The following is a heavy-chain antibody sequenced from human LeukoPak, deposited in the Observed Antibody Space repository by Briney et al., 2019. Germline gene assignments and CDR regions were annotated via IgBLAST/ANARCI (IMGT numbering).Heavy chain of an antibody. Sequence: ASVKVSCKASGYSFTGYYIHWVRQAPGQGLEWMGWISPNSGGTTYAQQFQGRVTMTRDTSISTVYMEQTRLGSDDTAVYYCARDSGSSSWEFDYWGQGTLVTVSS. CDR3: ARDSGSSSWEFDY. CDR1: GYSFTGYY. D-gene: IGHD6-13*01. J-gene: IGHJ4*02. CDR2: ISPNSGGT. V-gene: IGHV1-2*02.